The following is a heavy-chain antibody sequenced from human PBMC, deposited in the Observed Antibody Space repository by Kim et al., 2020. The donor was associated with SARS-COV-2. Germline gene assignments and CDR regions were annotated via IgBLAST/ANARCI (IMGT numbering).Heavy chain of an antibody. D-gene: IGHD5-12*01. CDR2: ISSNGGST. CDR1: GFTFSNSV. J-gene: IGHJ4*02. Sequence: GGSLRLSCSASGFTFSNSVMHWVRRPPGKRLESVSVISSNGGSTYYADSVKDRFTVSRDNSKNTLYLQMSSLRAEDTAVYYCVKDHSGYGYFDYWGQGTL. V-gene: IGHV3-64D*06. CDR3: VKDHSGYGYFDY.